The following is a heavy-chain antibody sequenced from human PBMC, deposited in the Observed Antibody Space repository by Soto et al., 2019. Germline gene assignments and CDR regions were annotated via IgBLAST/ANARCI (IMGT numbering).Heavy chain of an antibody. J-gene: IGHJ3*02. CDR3: ARRRPSCSGGSCYPDAFDI. D-gene: IGHD2-15*01. CDR2: IYYSGST. CDR1: GGSISSSSYY. V-gene: IGHV4-39*01. Sequence: ETLSFTCTVSGGSISSSSYYWGWIRQPPGKGLEWIGSIYYSGSTYYNPSLKSRVTISVDTSKNQFSLKLSSVTAADTAVYYCARRRPSCSGGSCYPDAFDIWGQGTMVTVS.